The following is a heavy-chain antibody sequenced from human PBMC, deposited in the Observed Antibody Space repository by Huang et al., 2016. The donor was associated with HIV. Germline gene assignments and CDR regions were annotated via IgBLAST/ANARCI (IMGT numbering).Heavy chain of an antibody. J-gene: IGHJ4*02. D-gene: IGHD2-15*01. V-gene: IGHV3-30*18. CDR1: TFNNFG. CDR3: AKESRWYSDLDN. Sequence: TFNNFGMHWVRQAPGKGLEWVAVISYDGSSGRYSESVKGRFTISRDNPMDTLYLQMNSLRPDDTAVYYCAKESRWYSDLDNWGQGTLATVSS. CDR2: ISYDGSSG.